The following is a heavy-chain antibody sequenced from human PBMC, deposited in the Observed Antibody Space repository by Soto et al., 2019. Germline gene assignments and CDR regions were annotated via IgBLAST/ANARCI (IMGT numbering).Heavy chain of an antibody. J-gene: IGHJ4*02. V-gene: IGHV1-18*01. CDR3: ARDHTEWLVHCDY. Sequence: ASVKVSCKASGYTFTSYGISWVRQAPGQGLEWMGWISAYNDNTNYAQKFQGRVTMTTNTPTSTAYMELRSLRSDDTAVYYCARDHTEWLVHCDYWGQGTLVTVSS. CDR2: ISAYNDNT. D-gene: IGHD6-19*01. CDR1: GYTFTSYG.